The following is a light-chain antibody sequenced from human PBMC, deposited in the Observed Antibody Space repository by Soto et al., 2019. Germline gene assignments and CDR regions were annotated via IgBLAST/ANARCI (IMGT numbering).Light chain of an antibody. J-gene: IGKJ4*01. CDR3: LQHQCHCLS. CDR1: QGIRND. CDR2: AAS. V-gene: IGKV1-17*01. Sequence: DIQMTKSPSSLSASVGDIVTITCRASQGIRNDLGWYQQKPGKAPKRLIYAASSMQSGVPSRFTGRGSWTEFTLTISSLQTDELASYYCLQHQCHCLSFGVENKVEIK.